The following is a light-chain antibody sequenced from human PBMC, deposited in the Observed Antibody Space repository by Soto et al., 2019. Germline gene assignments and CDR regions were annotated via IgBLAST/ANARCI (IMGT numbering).Light chain of an antibody. CDR3: QQRSNWPLT. CDR1: RSVSSY. Sequence: EIVLTQSPATLSLSPGESATLSCRASRSVSSYLAWYQQKPGQAPRLLIYDAFSRPTDIPARFSGSGSGTDFPLTISRLEHEDFAVYYCQQRSNWPLTFGQGTRLEIK. V-gene: IGKV3-11*01. J-gene: IGKJ5*01. CDR2: DAF.